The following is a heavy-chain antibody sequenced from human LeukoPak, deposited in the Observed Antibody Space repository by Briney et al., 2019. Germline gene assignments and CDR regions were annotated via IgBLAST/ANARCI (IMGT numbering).Heavy chain of an antibody. D-gene: IGHD6-13*01. V-gene: IGHV3-30*18. J-gene: IGHJ4*02. CDR3: AKADSSSWYFDFDY. Sequence: GGSLRLSCAASGFTFSSYGMHWVRQAPGKGLEWVAVISYDGSNKYYADSVKGRFTISRDNSKNTLYLQMNSLRAEDTAVYYCAKADSSSWYFDFDYWGQGTLVTVSS. CDR1: GFTFSSYG. CDR2: ISYDGSNK.